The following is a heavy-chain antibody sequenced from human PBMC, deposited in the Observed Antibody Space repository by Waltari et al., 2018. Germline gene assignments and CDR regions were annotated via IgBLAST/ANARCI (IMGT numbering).Heavy chain of an antibody. CDR2: INHSGST. D-gene: IGHD3-3*01. V-gene: IGHV4-34*01. CDR1: GGSFSGYY. CDR3: ARGPYYDFWSGYYKDRDWFDP. J-gene: IGHJ5*02. Sequence: QVQLQQWGAGLLKPSETLSLTCAVYGGSFSGYYWSWIRKPPGKGLEWIGEINHSGSTNYNPSLKSRVTISVDKSKNQFSLKLSSVTAADTAVYYCARGPYYDFWSGYYKDRDWFDPWGQGTLVTVSS.